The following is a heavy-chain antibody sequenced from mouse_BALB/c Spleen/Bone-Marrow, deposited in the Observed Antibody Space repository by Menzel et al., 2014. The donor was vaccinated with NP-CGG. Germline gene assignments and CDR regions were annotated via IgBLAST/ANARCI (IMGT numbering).Heavy chain of an antibody. CDR2: INPYNDGT. V-gene: IGHV1-14*01. CDR1: GYTFTSYV. J-gene: IGHJ2*01. CDR3: ARRGRIAEALGY. Sequence: HVKQSGPEQVKPGASVKMSCKASGYTFTSYVMHWVKQKPGQGLEWIGYINPYNDGTKYNEKFKGKATLTSDKSSSTAYMELSSLTSEDSAVYYCARRGRIAEALGYWGQGTTLTVSS. D-gene: IGHD6-1*01.